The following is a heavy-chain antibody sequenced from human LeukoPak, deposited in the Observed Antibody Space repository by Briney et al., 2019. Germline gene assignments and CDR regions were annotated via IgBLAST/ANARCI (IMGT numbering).Heavy chain of an antibody. V-gene: IGHV4-59*08. J-gene: IGHJ4*02. CDR2: IYYSGST. CDR3: ARQGSVAVAPYYFDY. Sequence: SETLSLTCTVSGGSISSYYWSWLRQPPGKGLEWIGYIYYSGSTNYNPSLKSRVTISVDTSKNQFSLKLSSVTAADTAVYYCARQGSVAVAPYYFDYWGQGTLVTVSS. D-gene: IGHD6-19*01. CDR1: GGSISSYY.